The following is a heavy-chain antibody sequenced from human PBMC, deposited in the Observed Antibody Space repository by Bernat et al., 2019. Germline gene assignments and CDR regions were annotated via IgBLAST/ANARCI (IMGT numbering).Heavy chain of an antibody. D-gene: IGHD3-10*01. J-gene: IGHJ6*02. CDR2: ISSSSSYI. CDR1: GFTFSSYS. Sequence: EVQLVESGGGLVKPGGSLRLSCAASGFTFSSYSMNWVRQAPGKGLEWVSSISSSSSYIYYADSVKGRFTISRDNAKNSLYLQMNSLRAEDTAVYYCARDREITMVRGVTYYYYGMDVWGQGTTVTVSS. V-gene: IGHV3-21*01. CDR3: ARDREITMVRGVTYYYYGMDV.